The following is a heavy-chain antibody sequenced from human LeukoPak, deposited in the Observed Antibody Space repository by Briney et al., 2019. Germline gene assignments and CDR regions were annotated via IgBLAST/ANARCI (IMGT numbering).Heavy chain of an antibody. CDR1: GGSISSYY. J-gene: IGHJ4*02. Sequence: SETLSLTCTVPGGSISSYYWSWIRQPPGKGLEWIGYIYYSGSTNYNPSLKSRVTISVDTSKNQFSLKLSSLTAADTAVYYCARAPLTYYDFWSGDPVFYFDYWGQGTLVTVSS. V-gene: IGHV4-59*01. CDR2: IYYSGST. CDR3: ARAPLTYYDFWSGDPVFYFDY. D-gene: IGHD3-3*01.